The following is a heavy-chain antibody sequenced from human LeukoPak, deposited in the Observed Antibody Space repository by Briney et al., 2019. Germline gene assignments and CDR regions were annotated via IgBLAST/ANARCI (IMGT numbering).Heavy chain of an antibody. CDR3: ARGWNYAFRFDD. V-gene: IGHV3-7*01. CDR2: IKQDGSER. D-gene: IGHD1-7*01. CDR1: GFTFSDYW. J-gene: IGHJ4*02. Sequence: GGSLRLSCAASGFTFSDYWMTWVRQAPGKGLEWVAHIKQDGSERYYGGSVKGRFTISRDNANNLVHLQMNSLGAEDTAVYYCARGWNYAFRFDDWGQGTLVTVSS.